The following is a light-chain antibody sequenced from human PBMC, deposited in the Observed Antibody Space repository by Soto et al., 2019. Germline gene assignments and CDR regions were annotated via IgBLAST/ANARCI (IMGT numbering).Light chain of an antibody. V-gene: IGKV4-1*01. CDR2: WAS. CDR1: QSVLYSSNNKNY. CDR3: QQYYSTPQGT. J-gene: IGKJ1*01. Sequence: DIVMTQFPDSLAVSLGERATINCKSSQSVLYSSNNKNYLAWYQQKPGQPPKLLIYWASTRESGVPDRFSGSGSGTDFTLTISSLQAEDVAVYYCQQYYSTPQGTFGQGTKVEIK.